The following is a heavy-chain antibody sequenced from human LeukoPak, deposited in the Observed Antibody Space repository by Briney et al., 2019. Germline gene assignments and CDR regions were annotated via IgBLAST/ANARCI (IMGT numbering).Heavy chain of an antibody. CDR1: GGTFSSYA. CDR2: IIPIFGTA. D-gene: IGHD6-6*01. J-gene: IGHJ6*02. Sequence: ASVKVSCKASGGTFSSYAISWVRQAPGQGLEWMGGIIPIFGTANYAQKFQGRVTITADESTSTAYMELSSLRSEDTAVYYCARGPGQLEALYYYGMDVWGQGTTVNVSS. V-gene: IGHV1-69*13. CDR3: ARGPGQLEALYYYGMDV.